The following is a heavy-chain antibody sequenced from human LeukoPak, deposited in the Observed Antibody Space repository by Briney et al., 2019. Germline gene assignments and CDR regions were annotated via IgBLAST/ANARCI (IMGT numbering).Heavy chain of an antibody. CDR1: GGSISSSTYY. V-gene: IGHV4-39*01. Sequence: SETLSLTCTVSGGSISSSTYYWGWIRQPPGKGLEWIGSIYYSGSTYYNASLKSRVTISADTSKNQFSLKLSSVIAADTAVYYCARPLSGSSSWHGDAFDIWGQGTMVTVSS. D-gene: IGHD6-13*01. CDR3: ARPLSGSSSWHGDAFDI. J-gene: IGHJ3*02. CDR2: IYYSGST.